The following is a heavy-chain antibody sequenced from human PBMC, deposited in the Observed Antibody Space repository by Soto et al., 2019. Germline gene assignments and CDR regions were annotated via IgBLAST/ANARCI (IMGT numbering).Heavy chain of an antibody. Sequence: QLQLQESGSGLVKPSQTLSLTCAVSGGSISSGGYSWSWIRQPPGKGLEWIGYIYHSGSTYYNPSPKSRVTISEDRSKNQSALELSSVTAADRAVYYCAAGGGLPRYYWGQGTLVTVSS. J-gene: IGHJ4*02. CDR2: IYHSGST. V-gene: IGHV4-30-2*01. CDR1: GGSISSGGYS. D-gene: IGHD5-12*01. CDR3: AAGGGLPRYY.